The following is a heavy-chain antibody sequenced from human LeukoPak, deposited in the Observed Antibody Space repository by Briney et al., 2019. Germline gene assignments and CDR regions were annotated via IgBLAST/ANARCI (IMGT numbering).Heavy chain of an antibody. Sequence: SETLSLTCTVSGGSISSYYWSWIRQPPGKGLEWIGEINHSGSTNYNPSLKSRVTISVDTSKNQFSLKLSSVTAADTAVYYCARLGGYSYGYGDYWGQGTLVTVSS. J-gene: IGHJ4*02. CDR1: GGSISSYY. V-gene: IGHV4-34*01. D-gene: IGHD5-18*01. CDR3: ARLGGYSYGYGDY. CDR2: INHSGST.